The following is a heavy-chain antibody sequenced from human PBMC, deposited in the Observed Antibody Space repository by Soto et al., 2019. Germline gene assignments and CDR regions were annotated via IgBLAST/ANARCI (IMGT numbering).Heavy chain of an antibody. J-gene: IGHJ6*02. CDR3: ARLSRGYSYGYPNPLAAYYYNYGMDL. V-gene: IGHV5-51*01. Sequence: GESLKISCKGSGYSVTSYWIGWVRQMPGKGLEWMGIIYPGDSDTRYSPSFQGQVTISADKSISTAYLQWSSLKASDTAMYYCARLSRGYSYGYPNPLAAYYYNYGMDLWGQGTTVTDSS. D-gene: IGHD5-18*01. CDR2: IYPGDSDT. CDR1: GYSVTSYW.